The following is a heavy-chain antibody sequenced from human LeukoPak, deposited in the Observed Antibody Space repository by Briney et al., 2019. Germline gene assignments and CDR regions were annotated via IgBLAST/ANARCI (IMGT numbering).Heavy chain of an antibody. CDR2: IKQDGSKT. V-gene: IGHV3-7*01. CDR1: GFTFRSYW. D-gene: IGHD3-16*01. Sequence: GGSLRLSCAASGFTFRSYWMTWVRQSPGKGLEWEANIKQDGSKTYHVDSVKGRFTISRDNAKDSLYLEMNSLRAEGTAVYYCYRDGQGETGDLWGQGTLVTVSS. CDR3: YRDGQGETGDL. J-gene: IGHJ5*02.